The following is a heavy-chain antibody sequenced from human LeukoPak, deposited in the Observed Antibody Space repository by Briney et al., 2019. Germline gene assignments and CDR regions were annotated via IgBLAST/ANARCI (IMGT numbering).Heavy chain of an antibody. J-gene: IGHJ4*02. CDR2: ISSSSSYI. CDR3: ARRAGAYSHPYDY. D-gene: IGHD4/OR15-4a*01. CDR1: GLTFSSYN. Sequence: PGGSLRLSCAASGLTFSSYNMNWVRQAPGKGLEWVSSISSSSSYIYYADSMKGRFTISRDNAKSSVYLQMNSLRAEDTAVYYCARRAGAYSHPYDYWGQGTLVTVSS. V-gene: IGHV3-21*04.